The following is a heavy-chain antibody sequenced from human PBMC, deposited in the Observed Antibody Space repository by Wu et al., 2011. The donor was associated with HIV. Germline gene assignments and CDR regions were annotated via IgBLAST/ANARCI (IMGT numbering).Heavy chain of an antibody. J-gene: IGHJ4*02. D-gene: IGHD2-8*01. CDR1: GGSFSNHA. Sequence: QVQLVQSGIEVKKPGSSVKVSCRASGGSFSNHAINWLRQAPGQGLEWMGGIRPMFDTNYAQNLQDRATMTTDTSTSTAYLELRSLRSDDTAVYYCARVDKRYCANGGCYRATIYAAPLDYWGQGTLVTVSS. CDR2: IRPMFDT. CDR3: ARVDKRYCANGGCYRATIYAAPLDY. V-gene: IGHV1-69*05.